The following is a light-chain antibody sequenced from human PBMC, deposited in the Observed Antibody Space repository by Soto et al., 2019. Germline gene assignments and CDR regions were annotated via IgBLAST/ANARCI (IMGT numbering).Light chain of an antibody. V-gene: IGLV1-40*01. Sequence: QSVLTQPPSVSGAPGQRVTISCTGSSSNIGAGYDVHWYQQLPGTAPKLLIYGNSNRPSGVPDRCSGSKSGTSASLAITGLQAEYEADYYCQSFDSSLSALFGGGTNVTVL. CDR3: QSFDSSLSAL. CDR2: GNS. J-gene: IGLJ3*02. CDR1: SSNIGAGYD.